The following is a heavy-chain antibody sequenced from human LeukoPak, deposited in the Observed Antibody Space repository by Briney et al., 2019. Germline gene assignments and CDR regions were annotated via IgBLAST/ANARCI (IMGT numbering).Heavy chain of an antibody. V-gene: IGHV3-74*01. J-gene: IGHJ4*02. CDR3: ARDGIYGDYGH. Sequence: GSLRLSCAASGFTFSSYWMHWVRQAPGTGLVWVSRINSDGSSTSYADSVKGRFTISRDNAKNTLYLLMNSLRAEDTAVYYCARDGIYGDYGHWGQGTLVTVSS. CDR2: INSDGSST. D-gene: IGHD4-17*01. CDR1: GFTFSSYW.